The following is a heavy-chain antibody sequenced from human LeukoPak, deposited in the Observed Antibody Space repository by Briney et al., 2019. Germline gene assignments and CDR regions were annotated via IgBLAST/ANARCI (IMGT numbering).Heavy chain of an antibody. V-gene: IGHV4-59*12. D-gene: IGHD6-13*01. CDR2: IYSGST. Sequence: PSETLSLTCTVSGGSISAYYWNWIRQSPGKGLEWIGYIYSGSTTYSPSLKSRVTISVDTSKNQFSLKLSSVTAADTAVYYCARGIAAAGKGTDFDYWGQGTLVTVSS. CDR3: ARGIAAAGKGTDFDY. J-gene: IGHJ4*02. CDR1: GGSISAYY.